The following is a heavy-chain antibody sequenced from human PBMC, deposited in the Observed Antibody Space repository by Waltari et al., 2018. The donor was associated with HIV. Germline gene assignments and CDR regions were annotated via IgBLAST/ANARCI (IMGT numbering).Heavy chain of an antibody. CDR2: IWSDGYNK. Sequence: QVYLMESGGGVVQPGGSLKLPCAASGLPFSAYGMHWVRQAPGKGLEWVAVIWSDGYNKFYADSVRGRFTFSRDNSKYTLSLQMNSLRAEDTALYYCVKERGPFNGFDIWGQGTMVTVSS. D-gene: IGHD3-16*01. CDR1: GLPFSAYG. CDR3: VKERGPFNGFDI. J-gene: IGHJ3*02. V-gene: IGHV3-33*06.